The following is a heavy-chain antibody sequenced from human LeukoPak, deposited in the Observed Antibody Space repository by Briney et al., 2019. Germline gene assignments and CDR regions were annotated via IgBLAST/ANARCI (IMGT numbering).Heavy chain of an antibody. J-gene: IGHJ3*02. CDR2: ISSSSYI. V-gene: IGHV3-21*01. CDR3: ARDGIAAAGTGSAFDI. CDR1: GFTFSSYS. Sequence: GGSLRLSCAASGFTFSSYSMNWVRQAPGKGLEWVSSISSSSYIYYADSVKGRFTISRDNAKNSLYLQMNSLRAEDTAVYYCARDGIAAAGTGSAFDIWGQGTMVTVSS. D-gene: IGHD6-13*01.